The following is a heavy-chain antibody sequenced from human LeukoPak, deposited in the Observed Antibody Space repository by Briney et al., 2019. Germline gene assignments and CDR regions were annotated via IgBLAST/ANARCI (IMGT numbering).Heavy chain of an antibody. CDR1: GGSISSGGYY. J-gene: IGHJ4*02. CDR3: ARVDSHTKLDY. Sequence: PSQTLSPTCTVSGGSISSGGYYWSWIRQHPGKGLEWIGYIYYSGSTYYNPSLKSRVTISVDTSKNQFSLKLSSVTAADTAVYYCARVDSHTKLDYWGQGTLVTVSS. V-gene: IGHV4-31*03. D-gene: IGHD3-9*01. CDR2: IYYSGST.